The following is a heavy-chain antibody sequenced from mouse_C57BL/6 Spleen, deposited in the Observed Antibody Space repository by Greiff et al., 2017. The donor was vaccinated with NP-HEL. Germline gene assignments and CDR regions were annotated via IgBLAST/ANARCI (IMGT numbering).Heavy chain of an antibody. J-gene: IGHJ2*01. CDR1: GYTFTSYW. V-gene: IGHV1-74*01. CDR2: IHPSDSDT. D-gene: IGHD2-5*01. CDR3: AKDYSNYDHFDY. Sequence: QVQLQQPGAELVKPGASVKVSCKASGYTFTSYWMHWVKQRPGQGLEWIGRIHPSDSDTNYNQKFKGKATLTVDKSSSTAYMQRSSLTSEDSAVYYCAKDYSNYDHFDYWGQGTTLTVSS.